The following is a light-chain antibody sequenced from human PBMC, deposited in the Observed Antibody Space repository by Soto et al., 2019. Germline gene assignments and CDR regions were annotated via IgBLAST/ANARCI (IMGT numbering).Light chain of an antibody. CDR1: QSVSSN. Sequence: VLTQSPDILSLTPGARAPRSWRASQSVSSNLAWYQQQPGQAARLLIYGASTRATGIPARFSGSGSGTEFTLTISSLQSEDLAVYYCQRYNNWLGTIGQGTRVDIK. J-gene: IGKJ1*01. CDR3: QRYNNWLGT. V-gene: IGKV3-15*01. CDR2: GAS.